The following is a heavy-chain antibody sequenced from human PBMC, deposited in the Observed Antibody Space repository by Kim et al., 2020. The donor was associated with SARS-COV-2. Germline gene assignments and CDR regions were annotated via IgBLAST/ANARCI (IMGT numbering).Heavy chain of an antibody. D-gene: IGHD6-13*01. CDR2: INAGNGNT. Sequence: ASVKVSCKASGYTFTSYAMHWVRQAPGQRLEWMGWINAGNGNTKYSQKFQGRVTITRDTSASTAYMELSSLRSEDTAVYYCARDRGAAASLWYFDLWGRGTLVTVSS. V-gene: IGHV1-3*01. CDR3: ARDRGAAASLWYFDL. J-gene: IGHJ2*01. CDR1: GYTFTSYA.